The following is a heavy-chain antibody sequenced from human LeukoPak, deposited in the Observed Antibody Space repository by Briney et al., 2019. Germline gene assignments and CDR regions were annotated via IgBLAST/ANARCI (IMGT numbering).Heavy chain of an antibody. CDR3: AVPAMDV. Sequence: GGSLRLSCAGSAFAFDDYAMHWVRQPPGKGREWVLGISSNSGNIDYADSVKGRFTISRDTAKNSLYLLMNSLRTEDTALYYCAVPAMDVWGQGTTVTVSS. J-gene: IGHJ6*02. CDR2: ISSNSGNI. CDR1: AFAFDDYA. V-gene: IGHV3-9*01.